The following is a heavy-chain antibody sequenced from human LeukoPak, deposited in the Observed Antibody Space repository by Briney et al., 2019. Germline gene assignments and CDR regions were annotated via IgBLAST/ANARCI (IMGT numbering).Heavy chain of an antibody. Sequence: SVKVSCKASGGTFSSYAISWVRQAPGQGLEWMGGIIPIFGTANYAQKFQGRVTITADESTSTAYMELSSLRSDDTAVYYCARSGYSYGEVDYWGQGTLVTVSS. V-gene: IGHV1-69*13. CDR3: ARSGYSYGEVDY. J-gene: IGHJ4*02. CDR1: GGTFSSYA. CDR2: IIPIFGTA. D-gene: IGHD5-18*01.